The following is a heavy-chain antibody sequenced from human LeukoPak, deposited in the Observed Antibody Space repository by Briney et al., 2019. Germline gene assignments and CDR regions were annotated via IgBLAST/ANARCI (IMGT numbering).Heavy chain of an antibody. CDR2: ISGSGGST. V-gene: IGHV3-23*01. CDR3: AKETTGSGSYNYDY. D-gene: IGHD3-10*01. CDR1: GFTFSSYA. J-gene: IGHJ4*02. Sequence: GGSLRLSCAASGFTFSSYAMSWVRQAPGKGLEWVSAISGSGGSTYYADSVKGRFTISRDNSKNTLYLQMNSLRAEDTAVYYRAKETTGSGSYNYDYWGQGTLVTVSS.